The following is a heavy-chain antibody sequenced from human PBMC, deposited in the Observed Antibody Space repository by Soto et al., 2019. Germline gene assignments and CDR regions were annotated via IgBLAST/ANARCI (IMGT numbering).Heavy chain of an antibody. CDR1: GGSFSGYY. CDR2: INHSGST. J-gene: IGHJ6*03. Sequence: SETLSLTCAVYGGSFSGYYWSWIRQPPGKGLEWIGEINHSGSTNYNPSLKSRVTISVDTSKNQFSLKLSSVTAADTAVYYCARGSRYRAARLYYYYYMDVWGKGTTVTVSS. D-gene: IGHD6-6*01. CDR3: ARGSRYRAARLYYYYYMDV. V-gene: IGHV4-34*01.